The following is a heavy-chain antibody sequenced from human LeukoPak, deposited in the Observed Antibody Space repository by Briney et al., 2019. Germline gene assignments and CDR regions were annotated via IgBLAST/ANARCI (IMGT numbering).Heavy chain of an antibody. CDR3: ARSFGGNFDY. D-gene: IGHD3-16*01. V-gene: IGHV4-34*01. Sequence: PSETLSLTCAVYGGSFSGYYWSWIRQPPGKGLEWIGEINHGGSTNYNPSLKSRVTISVDTSKNQFSLKLSSVTAADTAVYYCARSFGGNFDYWGQGTLVTVSS. CDR1: GGSFSGYY. CDR2: INHGGST. J-gene: IGHJ4*02.